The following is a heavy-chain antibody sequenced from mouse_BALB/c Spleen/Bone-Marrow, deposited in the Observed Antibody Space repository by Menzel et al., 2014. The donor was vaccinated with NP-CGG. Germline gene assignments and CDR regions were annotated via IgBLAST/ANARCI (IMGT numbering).Heavy chain of an antibody. CDR1: GYTFTSYW. V-gene: IGHV1S81*02. J-gene: IGHJ2*01. Sequence: VQLLQSGAELAKPGASVKLSCKVSGYTFTSYWMHWVKQRPGQGLEWIGEINPSNGRTNYNEKFKSKATLTVDKSSSTAYMQLSSLKSEDSAVYYCARCYYGNYFFYWCQGTTLTVSS. D-gene: IGHD2-1*01. CDR3: ARCYYGNYFFY. CDR2: INPSNGRT.